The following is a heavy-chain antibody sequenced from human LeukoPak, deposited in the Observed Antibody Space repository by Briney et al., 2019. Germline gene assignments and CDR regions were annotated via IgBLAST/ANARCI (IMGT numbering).Heavy chain of an antibody. J-gene: IGHJ5*02. CDR2: ISYDGSNK. V-gene: IGHV3-30*03. D-gene: IGHD3-16*01. Sequence: GRSLRLSCAAFGFTFSSYGMHWVRQAPGKGLEWVAVISYDGSNKYYADSVKGRFTISRDNSKNTLYLQMNSLRAEDTAVYYCARALFMDPWGQGTLVTVSS. CDR1: GFTFSSYG. CDR3: ARALFMDP.